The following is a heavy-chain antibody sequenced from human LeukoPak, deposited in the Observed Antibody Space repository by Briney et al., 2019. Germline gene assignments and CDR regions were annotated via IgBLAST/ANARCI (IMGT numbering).Heavy chain of an antibody. CDR3: ARGVINYYGSGSSDAFDI. V-gene: IGHV1-2*02. Sequence: ASVKVSCKASGYTFTGYHMHWVRQAPGQGLEWMGWINPNSGDTNSAQKFQGRVTMTRDMSISTAYMELRSLRSDDTAVYYCARGVINYYGSGSSDAFDIWGQGTMVTVSS. J-gene: IGHJ3*02. D-gene: IGHD3-10*01. CDR1: GYTFTGYH. CDR2: INPNSGDT.